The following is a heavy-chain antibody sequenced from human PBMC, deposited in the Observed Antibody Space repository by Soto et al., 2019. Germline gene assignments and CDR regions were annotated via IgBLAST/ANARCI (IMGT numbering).Heavy chain of an antibody. D-gene: IGHD4-17*01. V-gene: IGHV4-30-4*01. CDR3: AREVIPLTTDWYFDL. Sequence: QLQLRESGPGLVKPSETLSLTCTVSGGSISGGVGGLYYWSWIRQPPGKGLEWIGYIYDSGSTYYNPSPKTRVTISVDTPKDPFSLTLSSVTAADTAVYYCAREVIPLTTDWYFDLWGRGTLVTVSS. CDR1: GGSISGGVGGLYY. J-gene: IGHJ2*01. CDR2: IYDSGST.